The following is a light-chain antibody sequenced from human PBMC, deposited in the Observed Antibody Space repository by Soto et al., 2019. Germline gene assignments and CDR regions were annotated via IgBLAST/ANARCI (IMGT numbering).Light chain of an antibody. V-gene: IGLV2-11*01. J-gene: IGLJ2*01. CDR3: SSYAGSYTLV. CDR1: SNDVGGYNC. CDR2: DVS. Sequence: QSVLTQPRSVSGSPGQSVTISCTGTSNDVGGYNCVSWYQQHPGKVPILFIYDVSRRPSGVPDRFSGSKSGITASLTISGLQAEDEADYYCSSYAGSYTLVFGGGTKLTVL.